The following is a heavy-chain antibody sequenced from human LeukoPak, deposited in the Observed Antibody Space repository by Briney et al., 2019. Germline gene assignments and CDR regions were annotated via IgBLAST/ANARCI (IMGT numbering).Heavy chain of an antibody. CDR1: GGSISSGGYY. CDR3: ARAAELLWFGELGKNDY. D-gene: IGHD3-10*01. V-gene: IGHV4-39*07. Sequence: SETLSLTCAVSGGSISSGGYYWGWIRQPPGKGLEWIGSIYYSGSTYYNPSLKSRVTISVDTSKNQFSLKLSSVTAADTAVYYCARAAELLWFGELGKNDYWGQGTLVTVSS. CDR2: IYYSGST. J-gene: IGHJ4*02.